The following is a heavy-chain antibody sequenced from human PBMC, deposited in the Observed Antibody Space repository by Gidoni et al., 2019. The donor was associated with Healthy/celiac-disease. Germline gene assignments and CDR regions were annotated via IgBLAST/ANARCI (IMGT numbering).Heavy chain of an antibody. V-gene: IGHV4-34*01. CDR1: GGSFSGYY. D-gene: IGHD2-15*01. Sequence: HVHLQQWGAGLFKPSETLSLTCAVYGGSFSGYYWSWIRQPPGKGLEWIGEINHSGSTNSNPSIKSRVTISVDTSKNQFSLKLSSVTAADTAVYYCARRISCFDYWGQGTLVTVSS. CDR3: ARRISCFDY. CDR2: INHSGST. J-gene: IGHJ4*02.